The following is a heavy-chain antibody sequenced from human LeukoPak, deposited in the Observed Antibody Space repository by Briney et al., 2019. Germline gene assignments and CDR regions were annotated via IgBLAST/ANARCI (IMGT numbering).Heavy chain of an antibody. CDR3: AKGGSGWSYYFDF. D-gene: IGHD6-19*01. CDR2: ISGDGGST. CDR1: GFTFDDCA. V-gene: IGHV3-43*02. Sequence: PGGSLRLSCAASGFTFDDCAMHWVRQAPGKGLEWVSLISGDGGSTYYADSVKGRFTISRDNSKNSLYLQMNSLSTEDTALYYCAKGGSGWSYYFDFWGQGTLVTVSS. J-gene: IGHJ4*02.